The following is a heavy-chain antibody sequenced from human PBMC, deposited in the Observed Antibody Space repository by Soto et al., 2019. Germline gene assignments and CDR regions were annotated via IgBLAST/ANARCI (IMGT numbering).Heavy chain of an antibody. CDR2: IYYSGST. J-gene: IGHJ4*02. V-gene: IGHV4-30-4*01. CDR1: GGSISSGDYY. D-gene: IGHD2-2*01. CDR3: ARIVVPAAMAFDY. Sequence: SETLSLTCTVSGGSISSGDYYWSWIRQPPGKGLEWIGYIYYSGSTYYNPSLKSRVTISVDTSKNQFSLKLSSVTAADTAVYYCARIVVPAAMAFDYWGQGTLVTVS.